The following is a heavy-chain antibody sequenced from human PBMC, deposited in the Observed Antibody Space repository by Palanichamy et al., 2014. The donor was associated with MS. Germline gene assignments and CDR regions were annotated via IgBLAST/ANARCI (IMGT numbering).Heavy chain of an antibody. Sequence: QVQLQESGPGLVKPSETLSLTCTVSGGSISSYYWSWIRQPPGKGLEWNAFIYYSGSTNYNPSLKSRVTISVDTSKNQFSLKLSSVTAADTAVYYCARGVTPFDYWGQGTLVTVSS. V-gene: IGHV4-59*01. CDR3: ARGVTPFDY. CDR2: IYYSGST. D-gene: IGHD4-23*01. CDR1: GGSISSYY. J-gene: IGHJ4*02.